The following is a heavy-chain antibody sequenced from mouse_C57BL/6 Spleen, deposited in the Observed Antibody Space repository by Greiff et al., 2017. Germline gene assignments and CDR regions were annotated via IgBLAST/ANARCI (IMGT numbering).Heavy chain of an antibody. CDR2: ISYDGSN. CDR3: ARGPNYYGSSHAFDY. Sequence: EVQLQESGPGLVKPSQSLSLTCSVTGYSITSGYYWNWIRQFPGNKLEWMGYISYDGSNNYNPSLKNRISITRDTSTNQFFLKLNSVTTEDTATYYCARGPNYYGSSHAFDYWGQGTTLTVSS. CDR1: GYSITSGYY. D-gene: IGHD1-1*01. V-gene: IGHV3-6*01. J-gene: IGHJ2*01.